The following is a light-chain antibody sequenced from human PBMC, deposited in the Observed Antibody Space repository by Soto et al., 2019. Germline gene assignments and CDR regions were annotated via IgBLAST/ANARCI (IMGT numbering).Light chain of an antibody. V-gene: IGKV4-1*01. Sequence: DIVMTQSPDSLAVSLGEIATINCKASQSVLYSSNNKNYLAWYQQKPGQPPKLLIYWASTRESVVPDRFSGSGSVTDFTLTISSLQAEDVAVYYCHQYYTTPYTFGQGTKLEI. J-gene: IGKJ2*01. CDR1: QSVLYSSNNKNY. CDR2: WAS. CDR3: HQYYTTPYT.